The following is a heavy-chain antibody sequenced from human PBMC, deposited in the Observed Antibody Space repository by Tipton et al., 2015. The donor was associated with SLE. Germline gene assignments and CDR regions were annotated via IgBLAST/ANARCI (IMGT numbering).Heavy chain of an antibody. CDR3: VTNRGGSSFQE. CDR2: IKADSGGT. D-gene: IGHD7-27*01. Sequence: QVQLVQSGAEVKKPGASVKGSCKAPDYIFTGHYMNWVRQAPGQGLEWMGWIKADSGGTNFAQKFQGRVTMTTATSINTAYMELNRLTFDDTAVYYCVTNRGGSSFQEWGQGSLVTVSS. V-gene: IGHV1-2*02. CDR1: DYIFTGHY. J-gene: IGHJ1*01.